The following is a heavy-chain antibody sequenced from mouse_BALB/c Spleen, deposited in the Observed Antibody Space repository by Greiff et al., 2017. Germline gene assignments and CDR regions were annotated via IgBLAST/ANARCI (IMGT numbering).Heavy chain of an antibody. Sequence: VQLKQSGAELVKPGASVKLSCTASGFNIKDTYMHWVKQRPEQGLEWIGRIDPANGNTKYDPKFQGKATITADTSSNTAYLQLSSLTSEDTAVYYCARSGWSYAMDYWGQGTSVTVSS. CDR3: ARSGWSYAMDY. CDR1: GFNIKDTY. J-gene: IGHJ4*01. CDR2: IDPANGNT. D-gene: IGHD2-3*01. V-gene: IGHV14-3*02.